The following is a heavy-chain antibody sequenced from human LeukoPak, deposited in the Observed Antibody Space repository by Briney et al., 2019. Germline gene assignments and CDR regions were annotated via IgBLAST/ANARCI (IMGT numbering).Heavy chain of an antibody. CDR3: ASFSAGPDDY. CDR2: ISSSGSYI. V-gene: IGHV3-21*01. CDR1: GFTFSSYS. D-gene: IGHD3-10*01. J-gene: IGHJ4*02. Sequence: PGGSLRLSCAASGFTFSSYSMNWVRQAPGKGLEWVSSISSSGSYIYYADSVKGRFTISRDNAKNSLYLQMNSLRAEDTAVYYCASFSAGPDDYWGQGTLVTVSS.